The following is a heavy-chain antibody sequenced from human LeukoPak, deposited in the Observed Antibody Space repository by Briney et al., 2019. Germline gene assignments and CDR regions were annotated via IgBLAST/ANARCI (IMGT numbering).Heavy chain of an antibody. CDR3: ARVQYYYDSSGYYSGYYYYYMDV. J-gene: IGHJ6*03. V-gene: IGHV4-39*01. D-gene: IGHD3-22*01. Sequence: PSETLFLTCTVSGGSISSSSYYWGWIRQPPGKGREWIGSIYYSGSTYYNPSLKSRVTISVDTSKNQFSLKLSSVTAADTAVYYCARVQYYYDSSGYYSGYYYYYMDVWGEGTTVTVSS. CDR1: GGSISSSSYY. CDR2: IYYSGST.